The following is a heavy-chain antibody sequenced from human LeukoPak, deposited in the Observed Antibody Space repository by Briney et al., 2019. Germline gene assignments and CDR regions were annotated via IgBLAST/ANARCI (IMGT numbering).Heavy chain of an antibody. V-gene: IGHV4-31*03. D-gene: IGHD3-10*01. CDR2: IYYSGST. CDR1: GGSITSGGYS. Sequence: SETLSLTCTVSGGSITSGGYSWSWIRQHPGKGLEWIGYIYYSGSTYYNPSLKSRVTISLDTSKNQFSLKLSSVTAADTAVYYCARNSYGSGSYPINDNYYYYYGMDVWGQGTTVTVSS. J-gene: IGHJ6*02. CDR3: ARNSYGSGSYPINDNYYYYYGMDV.